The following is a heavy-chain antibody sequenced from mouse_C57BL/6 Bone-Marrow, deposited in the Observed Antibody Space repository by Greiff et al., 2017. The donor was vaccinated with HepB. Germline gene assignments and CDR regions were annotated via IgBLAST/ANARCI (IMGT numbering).Heavy chain of an antibody. CDR1: GYTFTSYW. CDR3: APSYYGSSYFDY. J-gene: IGHJ2*01. D-gene: IGHD1-1*01. CDR2: IDPSDSYT. V-gene: IGHV1-59*01. Sequence: QVQLQQPGAELVRPGTSVKLSCKASGYTFTSYWMHWVKQRPGQGLEWIGVIDPSDSYTNYNQKFKGKATLTVDTSSSTAYMQLSSLTSEDSAVYYCAPSYYGSSYFDYWGQGTTLTVSS.